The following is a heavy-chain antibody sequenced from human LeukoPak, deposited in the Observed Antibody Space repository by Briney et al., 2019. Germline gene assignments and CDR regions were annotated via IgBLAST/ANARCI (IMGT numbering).Heavy chain of an antibody. V-gene: IGHV7-4-1*02. CDR3: ARDLTYYDFWSGSSCFDY. D-gene: IGHD3-3*01. Sequence: ASVKVSCKASGYTFTSYAMNRVRQAPGQGLEWMGWINTNTGNPTYAQGFTGRFVFSLDTSVSTAYLQISSLKAEDTAVYYCARDLTYYDFWSGSSCFDYWGQGTLVTVSS. CDR1: GYTFTSYA. CDR2: INTNTGNP. J-gene: IGHJ4*02.